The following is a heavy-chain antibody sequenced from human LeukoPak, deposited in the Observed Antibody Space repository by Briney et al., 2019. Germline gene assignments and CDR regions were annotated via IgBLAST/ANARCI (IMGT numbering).Heavy chain of an antibody. V-gene: IGHV4-38-2*02. CDR3: ARVEVGADDFDYFQH. CDR2: IYHSGST. J-gene: IGHJ1*01. D-gene: IGHD1-26*01. CDR1: GYSISSDYY. Sequence: PSETPSLTCTVSGYSISSDYYWGWIRQPPGKGLEWIGTIYHSGSTSYNPSLKSRVTISVDTSKNQFSLKLSSVTAADTAVYYCARVEVGADDFDYFQHWGQGTLVTVSS.